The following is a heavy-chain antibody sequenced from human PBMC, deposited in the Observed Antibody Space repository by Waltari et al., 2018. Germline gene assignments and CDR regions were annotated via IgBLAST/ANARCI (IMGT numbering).Heavy chain of an antibody. V-gene: IGHV3-30*02. CDR2: IRYDGSNK. CDR1: GFTFSSYG. Sequence: QVQLVESGGGVVQPGGSLILSCAASGFTFSSYGMHWVRQAPGKGLEWVAFIRYDGSNKYYADSVKGRFTISRDNSKNTLYLQMNSLRAEDTAVYYCAKEPRSVPAATPLPIDYWGQGTLVTVSS. D-gene: IGHD2-2*02. CDR3: AKEPRSVPAATPLPIDY. J-gene: IGHJ4*02.